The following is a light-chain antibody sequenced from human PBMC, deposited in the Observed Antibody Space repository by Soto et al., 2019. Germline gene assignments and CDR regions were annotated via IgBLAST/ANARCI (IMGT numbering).Light chain of an antibody. CDR3: KKYGSSHIT. Sequence: EVLSTYVSGALAFSPGKRANLSCSSSQIISSSYLAWYQQRPGQAKRLIIYGAYSRATGITARFSGSGSGTEFTLTIRRMEPEDFAAYYCKKYGSSHITVGGGNPVDIK. V-gene: IGKV3-20*01. CDR2: GAY. J-gene: IGKJ4*01. CDR1: QIISSSY.